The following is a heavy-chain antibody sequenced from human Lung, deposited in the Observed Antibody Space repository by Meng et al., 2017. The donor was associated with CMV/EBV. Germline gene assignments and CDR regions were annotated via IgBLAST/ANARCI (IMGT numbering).Heavy chain of an antibody. V-gene: IGHV1-2*02. CDR1: GYTFTGYY. CDR3: ARGLAVAGTSHFDY. CDR2: INPNSGGT. D-gene: IGHD6-19*01. J-gene: IGHJ4*02. Sequence: ASXXVSXKASGYTFTGYYMHWVRQAPGQGLEWMGWINPNSGGTNYAQKFQGRVTMTRDTSISTAYMELSRLRSDDTAVYYCARGLAVAGTSHFDYWGQGTXVTGYS.